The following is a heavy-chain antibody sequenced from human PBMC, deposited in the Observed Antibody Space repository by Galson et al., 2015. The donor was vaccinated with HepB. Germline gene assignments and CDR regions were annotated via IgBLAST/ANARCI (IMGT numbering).Heavy chain of an antibody. D-gene: IGHD2-2*01. V-gene: IGHV6-1*01. CDR1: GDSVSSNSAA. CDR2: TYYRSKWYN. J-gene: IGHJ6*02. Sequence: AISGDSVSSNSAAWNWIRQSPSRGLEWLGRTYYRSKWYNDYAVSVKSRITINPDTSKNQFSLQLNSVTPEDTAVYYCARGGYCSSTSCYRYYYYGMDVWGQGTTVTVSS. CDR3: ARGGYCSSTSCYRYYYYGMDV.